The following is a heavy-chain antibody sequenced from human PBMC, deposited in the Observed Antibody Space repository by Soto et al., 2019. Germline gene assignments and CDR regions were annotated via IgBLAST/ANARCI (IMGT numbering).Heavy chain of an antibody. CDR3: ARARSGSYIFGGYFDY. J-gene: IGHJ4*02. Sequence: QVQLVESGGGVVQPGRSLRLSCAASGFTFSSYGMHWVRQAPCKGLDWVAVIWYDGSNKYYADSVKGRFTISRDNSTNTLYLQMNSLRAEDTAVYYCARARSGSYIFGGYFDYWGQGPLVTVSS. CDR2: IWYDGSNK. V-gene: IGHV3-33*01. D-gene: IGHD3-10*01. CDR1: GFTFSSYG.